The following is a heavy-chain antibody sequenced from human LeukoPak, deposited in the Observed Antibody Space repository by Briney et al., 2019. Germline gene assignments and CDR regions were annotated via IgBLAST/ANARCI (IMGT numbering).Heavy chain of an antibody. V-gene: IGHV3-33*01. D-gene: IGHD4-17*01. CDR1: GFTFSSYG. CDR2: IWYDGSNK. CDR3: ARGYDYGDYGVVE. Sequence: GGSLRLSCAASGFTFSSYGMHWVRQAPGKGLEWVAVIWYDGSNKYYSDSVRGRFTISRDNSKNTLYLQMNSLRAEDTAVYYCARGYDYGDYGVVEWGQGTLVT. J-gene: IGHJ4*02.